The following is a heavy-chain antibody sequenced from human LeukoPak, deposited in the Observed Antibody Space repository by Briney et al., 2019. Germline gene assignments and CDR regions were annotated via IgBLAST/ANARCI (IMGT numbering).Heavy chain of an antibody. CDR3: ARDRGPYVLLWFGELNWFDP. CDR1: GFTFSSYG. CDR2: TWYDGSNK. D-gene: IGHD3-10*01. V-gene: IGHV3-33*01. J-gene: IGHJ5*02. Sequence: PGRSLRLSCAASGFTFSSYGMHWVRQAPGKGLEWVAVTWYDGSNKYYADSVKGRFTISRDNSKNTLYLQMNSLRAEDTAVYYCARDRGPYVLLWFGELNWFDPWGQGTLVTVSS.